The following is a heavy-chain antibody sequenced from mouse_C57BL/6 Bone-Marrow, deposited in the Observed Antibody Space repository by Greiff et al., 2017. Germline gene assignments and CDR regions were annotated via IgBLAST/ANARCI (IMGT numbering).Heavy chain of an antibody. D-gene: IGHD1-1*01. CDR1: GYTFTDYY. Sequence: EVQLQQSGPELVKPGASVKISCKASGYTFTDYYMNWVKQSHGKSLEWIGDINPNNGGTSYNQKFKGKATLTVDKSSCTAYMARRSLTAEDSAVYYCASRLLRYPFDYWGQGTTLTVSA. CDR3: ASRLLRYPFDY. CDR2: INPNNGGT. J-gene: IGHJ2*01. V-gene: IGHV1-26*01.